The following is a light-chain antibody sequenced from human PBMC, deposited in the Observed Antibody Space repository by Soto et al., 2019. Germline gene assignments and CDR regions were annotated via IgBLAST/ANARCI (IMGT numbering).Light chain of an antibody. CDR2: DVS. J-gene: IGLJ2*01. CDR1: SGDVDAYNY. V-gene: IGLV2-14*01. Sequence: QSVLTQPASVSGSPGQSITISCAGTSGDVDAYNYVTWFQQYPGKVPKLIIYDVSDRPSGVSDRFSGSKSGNTASLTISGLLAEDEADYYCGSYTTINTMIFGGGTKLTVL. CDR3: GSYTTINTMI.